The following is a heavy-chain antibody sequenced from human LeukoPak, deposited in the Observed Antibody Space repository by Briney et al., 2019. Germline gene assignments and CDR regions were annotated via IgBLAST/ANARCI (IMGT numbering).Heavy chain of an antibody. CDR2: IIPIFGTA. D-gene: IGHD5-18*01. J-gene: IGHJ6*03. CDR1: GGTFSSYA. CDR3: ARQPRGTATDYYYYYYMDV. Sequence: GASVKVSCKASGGTFSSYAISWVRQAPGQGLEWMGRIIPIFGTANYAQKFQGRVTITADESTSTAYMELSSLRSEDTAVYYCARQPRGTATDYYYYYYMDVWGKGTTVTVSS. V-gene: IGHV1-69*13.